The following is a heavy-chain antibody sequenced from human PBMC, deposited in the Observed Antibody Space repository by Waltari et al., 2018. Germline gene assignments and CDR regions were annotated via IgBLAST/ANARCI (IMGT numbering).Heavy chain of an antibody. CDR1: GFTFSSYG. D-gene: IGHD1-26*01. V-gene: IGHV3-33*06. CDR3: AKDQTVGATSFDY. Sequence: QVQLVESGGGVVQPGRSLRLSCAASGFTFSSYGMHWVRQAPGKGLEWVAVIWYDGSNKYYADSVKCRFTISRDNSKNTLYLQMSSLGAEDTAVYYCAKDQTVGATSFDYWGQGTLVTVSS. CDR2: IWYDGSNK. J-gene: IGHJ4*02.